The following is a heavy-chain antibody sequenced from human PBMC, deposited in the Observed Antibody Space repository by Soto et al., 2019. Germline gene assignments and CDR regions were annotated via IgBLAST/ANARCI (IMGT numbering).Heavy chain of an antibody. CDR2: IGPIVDPS. Sequence: QVQLVQSGAEVRQPASSVKVSCKTSGGTFSSYAISWVPQAPGQGLEWVGGIGPIVDPSTYAQKSQGRVTITADESTSTVHMDLSMLRSDDTAVYYCVRVVAISGYPDNWGQGTLVTVSS. V-gene: IGHV1-69*12. CDR3: VRVVAISGYPDN. CDR1: GGTFSSYA. J-gene: IGHJ4*02. D-gene: IGHD5-12*01.